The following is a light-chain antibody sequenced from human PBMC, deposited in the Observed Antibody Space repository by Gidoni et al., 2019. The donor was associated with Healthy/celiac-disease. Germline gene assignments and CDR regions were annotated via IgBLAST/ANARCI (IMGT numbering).Light chain of an antibody. CDR3: MQALQTPIFT. Sequence: DIVRTQPPHPLPVTPGEPASISCRTSQSLLHSNGYNYLDWYLQKPGQSPQLLIYLGSNRASGVPDRFSGSGSGTYFTLKFSRVEAEDVGVYYCMQALQTPIFTFGPGTKVEIK. CDR2: LGS. CDR1: QSLLHSNGYNY. V-gene: IGKV2-28*01. J-gene: IGKJ3*01.